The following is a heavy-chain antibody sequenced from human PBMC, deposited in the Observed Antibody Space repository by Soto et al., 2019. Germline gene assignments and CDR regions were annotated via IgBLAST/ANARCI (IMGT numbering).Heavy chain of an antibody. J-gene: IGHJ5*02. D-gene: IGHD4-17*01. V-gene: IGHV3-23*01. CDR3: ARDYGVSPYNWFDT. Sequence: GGSRRLSCVSLGFPFAMYALSWVRPAPGRGMEWVSSVSAGGRTYYAATVKGGLSIARDTSQNTLHLQITILRLEDTALYYCARDYGVSPYNWFDTRGQGTLVTLSS. CDR2: VSAGGRT. CDR1: GFPFAMYA.